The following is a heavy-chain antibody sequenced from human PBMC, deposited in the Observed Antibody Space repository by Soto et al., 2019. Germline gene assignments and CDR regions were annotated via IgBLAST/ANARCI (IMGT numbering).Heavy chain of an antibody. CDR3: ARTSGSYDY. CDR2: INTCNGDT. J-gene: IGHJ4*02. Sequence: QVQLVQSGAEEKKPGASVKVSCKASGYTFTNYAMHWVRQAPGQRLEWMGWINTCNGDTKYSQKFQGRVTITRDTSASTAYMELSRLRSEDTAVYYCARTSGSYDYWGQGTLVTVSS. D-gene: IGHD1-26*01. V-gene: IGHV1-3*04. CDR1: GYTFTNYA.